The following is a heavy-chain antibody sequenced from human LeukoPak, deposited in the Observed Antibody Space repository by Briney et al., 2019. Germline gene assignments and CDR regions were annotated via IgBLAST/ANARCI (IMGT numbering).Heavy chain of an antibody. Sequence: ASVKVSCKASGYTFTGYYMHRVLQAPGQGLEWMGRINPNSGGTNYAQKFQDRVTMTRDTSISTAYMELSRLRSDDTAVYYCARSSSGWYLNDYWGQGTLVTVSS. CDR2: INPNSGGT. D-gene: IGHD6-19*01. J-gene: IGHJ4*02. V-gene: IGHV1-2*06. CDR3: ARSSSGWYLNDY. CDR1: GYTFTGYY.